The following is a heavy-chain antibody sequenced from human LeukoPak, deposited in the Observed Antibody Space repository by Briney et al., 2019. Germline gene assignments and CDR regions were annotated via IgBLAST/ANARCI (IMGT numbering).Heavy chain of an antibody. CDR3: ARRDGLGAFDI. Sequence: GESLQISCRGSGYRFTNYWIGWVRQMPGKGLEWMGIIYPGDSDTRYSPTFQGQVTISADKSISTAYLQWSSLKASDTAMYYCARRDGLGAFDIWGQGTMVTVSS. J-gene: IGHJ3*02. V-gene: IGHV5-51*01. D-gene: IGHD5-24*01. CDR1: GYRFTNYW. CDR2: IYPGDSDT.